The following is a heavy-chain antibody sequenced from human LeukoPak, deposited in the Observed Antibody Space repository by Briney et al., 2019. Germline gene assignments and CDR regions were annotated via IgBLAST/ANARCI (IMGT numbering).Heavy chain of an antibody. D-gene: IGHD1-26*01. J-gene: IGHJ4*02. CDR2: IKQDGSEK. Sequence: GGSLRLSCVASGFNYNTYWMSWVRQAPGKGLEWVANIKQDGSEKNYVDSVKGRFTISRDNAKISLYLQMNSLRAEDTAIYYCTRDYRGTFDYWGQGTLVTVSS. CDR1: GFNYNTYW. V-gene: IGHV3-7*03. CDR3: TRDYRGTFDY.